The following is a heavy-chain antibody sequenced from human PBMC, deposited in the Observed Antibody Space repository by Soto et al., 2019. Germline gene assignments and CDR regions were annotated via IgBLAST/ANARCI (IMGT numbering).Heavy chain of an antibody. D-gene: IGHD1-7*01. CDR3: ARVGGTTRGGFDH. CDR1: GFTFSSYW. Sequence: PGGSLRLSCAASGFTFSSYWMHWVRQAPGKGLVWVSRISTDGDNTHYADSVKGRFTISRDNAEDTLYLQMNSLSAEDTAVYYCARVGGTTRGGFDHWGQGTLVTAPQ. J-gene: IGHJ4*02. CDR2: ISTDGDNT. V-gene: IGHV3-74*01.